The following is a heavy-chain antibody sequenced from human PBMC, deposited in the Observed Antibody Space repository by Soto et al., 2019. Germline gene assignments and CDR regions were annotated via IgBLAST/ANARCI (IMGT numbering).Heavy chain of an antibody. J-gene: IGHJ4*02. D-gene: IGHD2-8*01. CDR1: GGSFSGYD. Sequence: SDTLSLTCAASGGSFSGYDWSWIRQPPGKGLEWIGEINHSGSTNYNPSLKSRITISVDTSTSQFSLRLSSVTTADTAVYYCVRDEEYGTKGVCSRTFANWGQGTLVTVSS. CDR3: VRDEEYGTKGVCSRTFAN. V-gene: IGHV4-34*01. CDR2: INHSGST.